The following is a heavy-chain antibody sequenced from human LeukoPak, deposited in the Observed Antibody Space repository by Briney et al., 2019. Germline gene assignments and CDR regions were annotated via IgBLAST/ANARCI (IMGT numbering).Heavy chain of an antibody. CDR3: ARDVPDYYDSSGYYYYFDY. CDR2: IKQDGSEK. J-gene: IGHJ4*02. V-gene: IGHV3-7*01. CDR1: GLTFSSYW. D-gene: IGHD3-22*01. Sequence: GGSLRLSCAASGLTFSSYWMSWVRQAPGKGLEWVANIKQDGSEKYYVDSVKGRFTISRDNAKNSLYLQMNSLRAEDTAVYYCARDVPDYYDSSGYYYYFDYWGQGTLVTVSS.